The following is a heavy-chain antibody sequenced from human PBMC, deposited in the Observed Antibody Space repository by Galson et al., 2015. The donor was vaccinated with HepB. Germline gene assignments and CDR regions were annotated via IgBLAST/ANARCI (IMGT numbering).Heavy chain of an antibody. CDR3: ARGIAMITFGGVTGNFDY. CDR1: GFTFSSYA. Sequence: SLRLSCAASGFTFSSYAMHWVRQAPGKGLEWVAVISYDGSNKYYADSVKGRFTISRDNSKNTLYLQMNSLRAEDTAVYYCARGIAMITFGGVTGNFDYWGQGTLVTVSS. D-gene: IGHD3-16*01. J-gene: IGHJ4*02. V-gene: IGHV3-30*04. CDR2: ISYDGSNK.